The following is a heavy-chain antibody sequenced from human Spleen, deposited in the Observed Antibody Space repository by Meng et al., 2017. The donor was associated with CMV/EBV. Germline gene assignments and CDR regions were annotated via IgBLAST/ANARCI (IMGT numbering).Heavy chain of an antibody. Sequence: YYMNWIRQAPGRGLEWVSTISNRAETIYYADSVKGRFTISRDNAKNSLYLQMNSLRIEDTAVYYCATRVAGRFWGQGTMVTVSS. CDR2: ISNRAETI. CDR1: YY. V-gene: IGHV3-11*01. CDR3: ATRVAGRF. J-gene: IGHJ3*01.